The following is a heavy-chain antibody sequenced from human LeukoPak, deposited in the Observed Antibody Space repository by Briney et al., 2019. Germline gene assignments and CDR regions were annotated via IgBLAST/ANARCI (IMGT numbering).Heavy chain of an antibody. CDR1: GGSISSSSYY. CDR3: ARETYDILTGSDTTFDY. CDR2: IYYSGST. J-gene: IGHJ4*02. V-gene: IGHV4-39*07. Sequence: SETLSLTCTVSGGSISSSSYYWGWIRRPPGKGLEWIGSIYYSGSTYYNPSLKSRVTISVDTSKNQFSLKLSSVTAADTAVYYCARETYDILTGSDTTFDYWGQGTLVTVSS. D-gene: IGHD3-9*01.